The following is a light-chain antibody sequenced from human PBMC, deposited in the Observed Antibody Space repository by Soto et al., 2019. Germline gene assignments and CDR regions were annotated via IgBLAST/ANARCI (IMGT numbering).Light chain of an antibody. J-gene: IGLJ2*01. V-gene: IGLV2-23*03. Sequence: QSALTQPASVSGSPGQSITSSCTGTSSDVGSYNLVSWYQQHPGKAPKLMIYEGSKRTSGVSNRFSGSKSGNTASLTISGLQAEYEADYYCCSYAGSSTFKVFGGGTKLTV. CDR3: CSYAGSSTFKV. CDR1: SSDVGSYNL. CDR2: EGS.